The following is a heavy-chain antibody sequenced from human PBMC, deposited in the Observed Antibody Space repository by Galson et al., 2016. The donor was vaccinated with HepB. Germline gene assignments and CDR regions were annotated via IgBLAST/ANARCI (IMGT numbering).Heavy chain of an antibody. Sequence: SLRLPCAASEFTFGYSYMSWIRQAPGTGLEWVSYISGSSHDTHYADSVKGRFTISRDNAKNSLYLQMTSLRAEDTAVYYCARYTSSSPYYYYMDVWGKGTTVTVSS. CDR3: ARYTSSSPYYYYMDV. D-gene: IGHD6-6*01. CDR1: EFTFGYSY. J-gene: IGHJ6*03. V-gene: IGHV3-11*06. CDR2: ISGSSHDT.